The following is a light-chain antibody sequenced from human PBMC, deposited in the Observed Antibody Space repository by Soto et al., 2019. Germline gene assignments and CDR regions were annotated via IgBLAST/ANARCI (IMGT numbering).Light chain of an antibody. CDR1: SSNIGSNT. CDR3: AAWDVSLNAVV. Sequence: QSVLTQPPSASGTPGQRVTISCSGGSSNIGSNTVNWYQQLPGTAPNLLIYSNNQRPSGVPDRFSGSKSGTSASLAISGLQYEDEADYYCAAWDVSLNAVVFGGGTKLTVL. CDR2: SNN. J-gene: IGLJ2*01. V-gene: IGLV1-44*01.